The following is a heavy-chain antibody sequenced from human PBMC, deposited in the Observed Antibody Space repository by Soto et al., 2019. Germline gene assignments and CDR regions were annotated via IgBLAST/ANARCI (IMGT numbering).Heavy chain of an antibody. Sequence: ASVKVSCKASGYTFTSYDINWVRQATGQGLEWMGWMNPNSGNTGYAQKFQGRVTMTRNTSISTAYMELSSLRSEGTAVYYCARSSKYYDFWSGYYSSSYYYGMDVWGQGTTVTVSS. CDR3: ARSSKYYDFWSGYYSSSYYYGMDV. V-gene: IGHV1-8*01. CDR1: GYTFTSYD. CDR2: MNPNSGNT. D-gene: IGHD3-3*01. J-gene: IGHJ6*02.